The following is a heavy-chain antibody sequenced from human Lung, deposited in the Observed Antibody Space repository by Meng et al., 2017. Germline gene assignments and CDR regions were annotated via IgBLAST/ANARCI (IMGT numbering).Heavy chain of an antibody. J-gene: IGHJ4*02. CDR1: GGPFSDYY. CDR3: ARGPTTMAHDFDY. V-gene: IGHV4-34*01. CDR2: INHSGRT. D-gene: IGHD4-11*01. Sequence: WGAWRLNPSETLSLTSVVAGGPFSDYYWSWIRQPPGKVLEWIGEINHSGRTNYNPSLESRATISVDTSQNNLSLKLSSVTAADSAVYYCARGPTTMAHDFDYWGQGTLVTVSS.